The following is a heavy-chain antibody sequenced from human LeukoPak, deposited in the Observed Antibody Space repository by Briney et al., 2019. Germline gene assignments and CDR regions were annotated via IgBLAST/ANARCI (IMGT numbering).Heavy chain of an antibody. V-gene: IGHV4-39*01. Sequence: PSETLSPTCTVSGGSISSSSYYWGWIRQPPGKGLEWIGSIYYSGSTYYNPSLKSRVTISVDTSKNQFSLKLSSVTAADTAVYYCARLASSAEFDYWGQGTLVTVSS. J-gene: IGHJ4*02. CDR2: IYYSGST. CDR1: GGSISSSSYY. D-gene: IGHD4/OR15-4a*01. CDR3: ARLASSAEFDY.